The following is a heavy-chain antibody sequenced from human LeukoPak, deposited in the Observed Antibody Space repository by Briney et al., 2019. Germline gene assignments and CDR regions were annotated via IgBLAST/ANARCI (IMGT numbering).Heavy chain of an antibody. V-gene: IGHV3-7*01. CDR2: IKQDGSEK. D-gene: IGHD3-3*01. CDR1: RLTFSSYA. J-gene: IGHJ4*02. CDR3: ARGHKYYDFWSGYPPYFDY. Sequence: PGGSLRLSCAATRLTFSSYAMSWVRQAPGKGLEWVANIKQDGSEKYYVDSVKGRFTISRDNAKNSLYLQMNSLRAEDTAVYHCARGHKYYDFWSGYPPYFDYWGQGTLVTVSS.